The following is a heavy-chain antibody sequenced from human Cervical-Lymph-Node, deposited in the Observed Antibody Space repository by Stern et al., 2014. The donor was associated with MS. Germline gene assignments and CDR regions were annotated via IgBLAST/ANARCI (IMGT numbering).Heavy chain of an antibody. J-gene: IGHJ4*02. D-gene: IGHD3-10*01. Sequence: MQLVQSGGGLVKPGGSLRLSCAASGFTFSSYSMNWVRQAPGKGLEWVSSISSSSSYIYYADSVKGRFTISRDNAKNSLYLQMNSLRAEDTAVYYCARDPITMVRGVIYWGQGTLVTVSS. CDR2: ISSSSSYI. V-gene: IGHV3-21*01. CDR3: ARDPITMVRGVIY. CDR1: GFTFSSYS.